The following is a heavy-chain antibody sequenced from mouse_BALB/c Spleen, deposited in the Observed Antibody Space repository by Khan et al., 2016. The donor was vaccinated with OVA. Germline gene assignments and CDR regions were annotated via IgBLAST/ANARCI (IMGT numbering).Heavy chain of an antibody. J-gene: IGHJ3*01. D-gene: IGHD1-3*01. V-gene: IGHV2-9*02. CDR3: ARAFYNGAWFAY. CDR2: IWAGGST. CDR1: GFSLSNYG. Sequence: QVQLKEPGPGLVAPSQTLSITCTVSGFSLSNYGVHWVRQPPGKGLEWLGVIWAGGSTNHNSALMSRLSTSKDDSKSQVVLKMNSLQTDDTAMYYCARAFYNGAWFAYWGQGTLVTVSA.